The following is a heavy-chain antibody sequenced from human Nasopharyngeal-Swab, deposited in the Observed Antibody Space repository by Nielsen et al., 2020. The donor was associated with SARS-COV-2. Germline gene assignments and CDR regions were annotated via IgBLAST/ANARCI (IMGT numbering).Heavy chain of an antibody. CDR2: ISVSGGNT. CDR3: ARASWGLSVFDR. Sequence: GGSLRLSCAVSGFTFSAYALSWVRQAPGKGLEWVSGISVSGGNTYYADSVAGRFTISRDNSNSRLFLQTNSLRAEDTAVYYCARASWGLSVFDRWGQGTLVTVSS. J-gene: IGHJ4*02. CDR1: GFTFSAYA. V-gene: IGHV3-23*01. D-gene: IGHD3-16*01.